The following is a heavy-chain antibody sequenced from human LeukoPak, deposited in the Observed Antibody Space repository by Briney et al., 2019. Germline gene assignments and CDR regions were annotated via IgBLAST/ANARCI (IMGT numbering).Heavy chain of an antibody. CDR2: ILYDGTNK. Sequence: GGSLRLSCAASGFTFSSFGMHWVRQAPGQGLEWVAFILYDGTNKYYADSVKGRFTISRDNAKNTLYLQMNSLRVEDTAVYFCARGGYNYGAYYYYSMDVWGRGTTVTVSS. J-gene: IGHJ6*03. CDR1: GFTFSSFG. CDR3: ARGGYNYGAYYYYSMDV. V-gene: IGHV3-30*02. D-gene: IGHD5-18*01.